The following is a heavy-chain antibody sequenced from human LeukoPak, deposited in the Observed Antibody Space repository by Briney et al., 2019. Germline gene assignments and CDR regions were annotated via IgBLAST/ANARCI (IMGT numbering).Heavy chain of an antibody. Sequence: SETLSLTCTVSGYSISSGYYWGWIRQTPGKGLEWIGSIYHSGSTYYNPSLKSRVTISVDTSKNQFSLKLSSVTAADTAVYYCARVPGSSWGQGTLVTVSS. D-gene: IGHD1-26*01. CDR2: IYHSGST. CDR1: GYSISSGYY. CDR3: ARVPGSS. V-gene: IGHV4-38-2*02. J-gene: IGHJ4*02.